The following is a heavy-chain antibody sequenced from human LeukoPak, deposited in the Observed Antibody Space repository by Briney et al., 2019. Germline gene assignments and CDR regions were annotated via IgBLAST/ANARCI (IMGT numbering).Heavy chain of an antibody. J-gene: IGHJ4*02. CDR3: ARGRFAELLFDI. CDR1: GYSISSGYY. V-gene: IGHV4-38-2*02. CDR2: IYHTGET. Sequence: SETLSLTCTVAGYSISSGYYWGWLRQSPGKGLEWIASIYHTGETHYHPSLKSRVSISVDTSNNQFSLRSTSATAADAAMYYCARGRFAELLFDIWGQGTLVTVSS. D-gene: IGHD3-10*01.